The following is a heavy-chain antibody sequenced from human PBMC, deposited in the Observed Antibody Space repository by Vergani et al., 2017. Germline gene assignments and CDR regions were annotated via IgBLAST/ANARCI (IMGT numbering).Heavy chain of an antibody. V-gene: IGHV3-33*01. CDR3: ARGAGYCSNTSCPQTLRHYYDYIDV. D-gene: IGHD2-2*03. CDR2: LWYDGSNK. J-gene: IGHJ6*03. Sequence: QVQLVESGGGVVQPGRSLRLPCAASGFTFSSYCLHWVRQAPGKGFEWVAVLWYDGSNKYYADSVKGRFTISRDSSKSTLYLHMNGLRAEDTAVYYCARGAGYCSNTSCPQTLRHYYDYIDVWGKGTTVTVSS. CDR1: GFTFSSYC.